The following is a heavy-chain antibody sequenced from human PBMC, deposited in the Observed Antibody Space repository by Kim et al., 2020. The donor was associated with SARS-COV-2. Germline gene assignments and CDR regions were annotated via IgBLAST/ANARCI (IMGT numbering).Heavy chain of an antibody. CDR1: GYTFTSYA. CDR2: INAGNGNT. Sequence: ASVKVSCKASGYTFTSYAMHWVRQAPGQRLEWMGWINAGNGNTKYSQKFQGRVTITRDTSASTAYMELSSLRSEDTAVYYCARDFGGYDDSRALGYWGQGALVTPSS. D-gene: IGHD5-12*01. V-gene: IGHV1-3*01. J-gene: IGHJ4*02. CDR3: ARDFGGYDDSRALGY.